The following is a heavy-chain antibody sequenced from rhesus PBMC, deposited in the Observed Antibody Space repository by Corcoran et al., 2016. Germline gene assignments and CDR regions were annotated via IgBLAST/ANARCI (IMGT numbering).Heavy chain of an antibody. J-gene: IGHJ4*01. CDR1: GFTFSSYG. CDR3: ARDSGS. Sequence: EVQLVETGGGLVQPGGSLKLSCAASGFTFSSYGMNWVRQAQGKGLVWVSAINSGGDSTYYADSVKGRFTISRDNSKNTLSLQMNSLRAEDTVVYYCARDSGSWGQGVLVTVSS. CDR2: INSGGDST. V-gene: IGHV3S5*01. D-gene: IGHD6-25*01.